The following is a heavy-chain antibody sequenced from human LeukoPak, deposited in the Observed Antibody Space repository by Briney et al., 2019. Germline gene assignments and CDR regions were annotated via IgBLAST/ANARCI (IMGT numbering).Heavy chain of an antibody. CDR2: IKGDGSIT. V-gene: IGHV3-74*03. Sequence: GGSLRLSCAASGFTFSTYWVYWVHHAPGKGLVWVSRIKGDGSITTYADSVKGRFTISRDNAKNTVFLQMNSLRAEDTAVYYCARVGVSWGGFDIWGQGTMVTVSS. CDR3: ARVGVSWGGFDI. J-gene: IGHJ3*02. CDR1: GFTFSTYW. D-gene: IGHD7-27*01.